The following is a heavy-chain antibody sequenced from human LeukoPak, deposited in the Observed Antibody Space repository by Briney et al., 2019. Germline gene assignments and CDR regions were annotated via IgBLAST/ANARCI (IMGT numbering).Heavy chain of an antibody. J-gene: IGHJ4*02. CDR1: GFTFSSYA. CDR2: ISGGGGST. Sequence: PGGSLRLSCAAAGFTFSSYAMRCVRPAPREGLGWVSAISGGGGSTYYADSVKGRFTISRDNAKNTLYLQMNSLRAEDTAVYYCAKDHYYSSGYYDQTDYWGQGTLVTVSS. V-gene: IGHV3-23*01. D-gene: IGHD3-22*01. CDR3: AKDHYYSSGYYDQTDY.